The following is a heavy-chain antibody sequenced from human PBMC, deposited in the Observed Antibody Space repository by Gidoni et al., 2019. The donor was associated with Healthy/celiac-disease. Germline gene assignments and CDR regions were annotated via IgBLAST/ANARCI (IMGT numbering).Heavy chain of an antibody. CDR2: ISSSSSYI. Sequence: EVQLVESGGGLVKPGGSLRLSCAASVFTFRSSSMNWVRQAPGKGLEWVSSISSSSSYIYYADSVKGRFTISRDNAKNSLYLQMNSLRAEDTAVYYCAREGTSYDILTGYYTYYFDYWGQGTLVTVSS. D-gene: IGHD3-9*01. CDR1: VFTFRSSS. CDR3: AREGTSYDILTGYYTYYFDY. J-gene: IGHJ4*02. V-gene: IGHV3-21*01.